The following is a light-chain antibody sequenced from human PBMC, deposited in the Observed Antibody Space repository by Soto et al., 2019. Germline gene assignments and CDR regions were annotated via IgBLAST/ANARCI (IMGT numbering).Light chain of an antibody. CDR1: QRVSSN. V-gene: IGKV3-15*01. CDR2: GTS. CDR3: QQYNNWPLT. Sequence: EIIMSQSPATLFISTGGRATLSCRASQRVSSNLAWYQQKPGQAPRLLIYGTSTRATGIAPRFSGSGSGTEFTLTISSLQSEDFAVYFCQQYNNWPLTFGGGTKVDIK. J-gene: IGKJ4*01.